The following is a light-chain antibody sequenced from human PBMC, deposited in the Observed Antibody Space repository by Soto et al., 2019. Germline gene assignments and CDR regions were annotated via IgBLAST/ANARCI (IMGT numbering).Light chain of an antibody. CDR3: QKSYSAPIT. J-gene: IGKJ5*01. Sequence: DIQMPQSPSSLSASVGDRVTITCRASQSISSYLNWYQQKTGKAPKLLIYAEYSLQSGVQSRFSGSGSGTDFTLNIRSLQTEDLATYYCQKSYSAPITVGQGTRLEIK. CDR2: AEY. V-gene: IGKV1-39*01. CDR1: QSISSY.